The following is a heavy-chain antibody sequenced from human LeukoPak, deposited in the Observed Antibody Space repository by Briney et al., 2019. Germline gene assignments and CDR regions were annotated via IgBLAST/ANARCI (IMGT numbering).Heavy chain of an antibody. J-gene: IGHJ4*02. D-gene: IGHD3-3*01. CDR2: ISGSGGST. Sequence: GGSLRLSCAASGFTFSSYAKSWVRQAPGKGLEWVSAISGSGGSTYYADSVKGRFTISRDNSKNTLYLQMNSLRAEDTAVYYCAKGTIFGVVIITSYYFDYWGQGTLVTVSS. V-gene: IGHV3-23*01. CDR1: GFTFSSYA. CDR3: AKGTIFGVVIITSYYFDY.